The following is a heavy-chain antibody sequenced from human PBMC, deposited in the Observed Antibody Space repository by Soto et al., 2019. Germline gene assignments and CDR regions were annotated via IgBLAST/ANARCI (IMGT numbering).Heavy chain of an antibody. CDR1: GFPFSSFC. J-gene: IGHJ4*02. V-gene: IGHV3-7*01. CDR2: IRPDGSEK. CDR3: SRSLDS. Sequence: VGPPRLSYASSGFPFSSFCLDWVRQAPGKGLEWVANIRPDGSEKKYVNTVKGHFTISKDNDKNSQYLQMSSVTVEDSARCCCSRSLDSWGQGTRVTVSS.